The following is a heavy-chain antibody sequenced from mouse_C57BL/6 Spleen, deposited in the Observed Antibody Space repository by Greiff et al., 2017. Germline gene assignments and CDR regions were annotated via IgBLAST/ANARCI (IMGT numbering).Heavy chain of an antibody. CDR2: IDPSDSYT. CDR3: ALYGNYVSWYFDV. D-gene: IGHD2-1*01. CDR1: GYTFTSYW. J-gene: IGHJ1*03. Sequence: QVQLKQPGAELVMPGASVKLSCKASGYTFTSYWMHWVKQRPGQGLEWIGEIDPSDSYTNYNQKFKGKSTLTVDKSSSTAYMQLSSLTSEDSAVYYCALYGNYVSWYFDVWGTGTTVTVSS. V-gene: IGHV1-69*01.